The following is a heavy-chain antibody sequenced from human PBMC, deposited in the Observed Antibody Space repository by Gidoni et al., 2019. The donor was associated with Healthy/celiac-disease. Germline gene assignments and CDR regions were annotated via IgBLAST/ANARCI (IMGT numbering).Heavy chain of an antibody. V-gene: IGHV1-46*01. J-gene: IGHJ3*02. CDR1: GFTFTSYF. CDR2: INPSSGST. D-gene: IGHD4-4*01. CDR3: ARVFSNSVDAFDI. Sequence: VQLVQSGAEVKKPGASVKVSCKASGFTFTSYFMPWVRQAPGPGLEWMGIINPSSGSTTYAQKFQGRVTMTRETSTSTVYMEMSSLRSEDTAMYYCARVFSNSVDAFDIWGRGTMVTVSS.